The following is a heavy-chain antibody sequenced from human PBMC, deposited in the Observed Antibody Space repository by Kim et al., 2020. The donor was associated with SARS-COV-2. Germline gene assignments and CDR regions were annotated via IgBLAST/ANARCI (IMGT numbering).Heavy chain of an antibody. CDR2: ISGSGGST. CDR1: GFTFSSYA. D-gene: IGHD2-2*01. CDR3: AKDKVGSSTSCSIFDY. J-gene: IGHJ4*02. Sequence: GGSLRLSCAASGFTFSSYAMSWVRQAPGKGLEWVSAISGSGGSTYYADSVKGRFTISRDNSKNTLYLQMNSLRAEDTAVYYCAKDKVGSSTSCSIFDYWGQGTLVTVSS. V-gene: IGHV3-23*01.